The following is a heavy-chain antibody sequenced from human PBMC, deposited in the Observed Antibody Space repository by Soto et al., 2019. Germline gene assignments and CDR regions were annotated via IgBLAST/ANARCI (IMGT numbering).Heavy chain of an antibody. CDR2: IRPGGDST. Sequence: GGSLRLSCAASGFRFRTRAMGWVRQARGKGLEWVASIRPGGDSTYYADSVKGRFAVSRDNSNVTLYLQMDSLRVEDTAIYYCTTHEEGAPWAGGFDSWGQGTLVTSPQ. D-gene: IGHD1-26*01. CDR1: GFRFRTRA. V-gene: IGHV3-23*01. J-gene: IGHJ5*01. CDR3: TTHEEGAPWAGGFDS.